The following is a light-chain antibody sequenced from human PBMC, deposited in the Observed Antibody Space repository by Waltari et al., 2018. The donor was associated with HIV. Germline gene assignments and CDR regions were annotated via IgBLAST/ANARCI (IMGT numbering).Light chain of an antibody. CDR3: HVWNRTSDLGV. CDR1: NIGSKS. J-gene: IGLJ7*01. V-gene: IGLV3-21*02. Sequence: SSVLTQPPSVSVAPGQTDRIPCGGPNIGSKSVHWYQQRPGKAPVLVVSDDRVRPSRPPERFSGSHSGRTAALPIRWVGAGDEADYSCHVWNRTSDLGVFGGGTQLTGL. CDR2: DDR.